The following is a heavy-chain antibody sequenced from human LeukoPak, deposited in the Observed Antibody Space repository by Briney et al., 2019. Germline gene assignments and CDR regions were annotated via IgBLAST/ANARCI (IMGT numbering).Heavy chain of an antibody. CDR3: AHIYCSSWTGTFDY. CDR2: IYWNDDK. CDR1: GFSLSTSGVG. Sequence: SGPTLVKPTQTLTLTCTFSGFSLSTSGVGVGWIRQPPGKALEWLALIYWNDDKRYSPSLESRLTITKDTSKNQVVLTMTNMDPVDTATYYCAHIYCSSWTGTFDYWGQGTLVTASS. V-gene: IGHV2-5*01. J-gene: IGHJ4*02. D-gene: IGHD6-13*01.